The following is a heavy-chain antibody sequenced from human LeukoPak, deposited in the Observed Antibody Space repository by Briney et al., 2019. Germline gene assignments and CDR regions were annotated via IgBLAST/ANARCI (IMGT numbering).Heavy chain of an antibody. CDR3: AKDDRLLTNWFDP. D-gene: IGHD2-8*01. V-gene: IGHV4-38-2*02. CDR2: FFQLGGT. Sequence: PSETLSLTCSVSGFSIGTGYYWAWIRQPPGKGLGWIGSFFQLGGTYYKPSPKNRVTISVDTSKHEFSLTLTSVTAADTAIYYCAKDDRLLTNWFDPWGPGTLVTVSS. J-gene: IGHJ5*02. CDR1: GFSIGTGYY.